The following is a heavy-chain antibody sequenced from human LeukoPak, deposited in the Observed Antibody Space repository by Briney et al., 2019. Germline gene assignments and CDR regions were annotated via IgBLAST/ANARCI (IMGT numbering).Heavy chain of an antibody. CDR3: ARDREGGYDFWSGYGANWFDP. CDR1: GFTFSSYW. V-gene: IGHV3-7*01. J-gene: IGHJ5*02. D-gene: IGHD3-3*01. CDR2: IKQDGSEK. Sequence: GGSLRLSCAASGFTFSSYWMSWVRQAPGKGLERVANIKQDGSEKYYMDSVKGRFTISRDNAKNSLYLQMNSLRAEDTAVYYCARDREGGYDFWSGYGANWFDPWGQGTLVTVSS.